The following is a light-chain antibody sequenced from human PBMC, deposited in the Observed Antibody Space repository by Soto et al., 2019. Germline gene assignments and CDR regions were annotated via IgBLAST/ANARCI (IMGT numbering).Light chain of an antibody. CDR2: GAS. V-gene: IGKV3-20*01. J-gene: IGKJ3*01. CDR1: QSVSSRY. Sequence: EIVLTQSPGTLSLSPGERATLSCRASQSVSSRYLAWYQQRPGQAPRLLISGASSRATGSPDRFSGSGSGTDFSLTISRLEPEELAVYYCQNYGDSPRIFTCVPGTKVDIK. CDR3: QNYGDSPRIFT.